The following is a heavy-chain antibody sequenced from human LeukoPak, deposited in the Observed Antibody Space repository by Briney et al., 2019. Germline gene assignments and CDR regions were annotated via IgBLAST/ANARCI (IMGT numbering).Heavy chain of an antibody. Sequence: PSETLSLTCTVYGGSLSSYYWSWIRQPPGKGLEWIGYIYYRGSTNYNPSLKTRVTISVDTSKNQFSLNLSSLTSADTAVYYCARSGSSYDSSGYYPYWYFDLWGRGTLVTVSS. V-gene: IGHV4-59*01. D-gene: IGHD3-22*01. J-gene: IGHJ2*01. CDR2: IYYRGST. CDR1: GGSLSSYY. CDR3: ARSGSSYDSSGYYPYWYFDL.